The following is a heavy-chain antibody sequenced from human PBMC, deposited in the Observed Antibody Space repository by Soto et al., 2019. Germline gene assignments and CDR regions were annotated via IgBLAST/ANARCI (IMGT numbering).Heavy chain of an antibody. CDR3: ARGGYSSTWSNLLDRSGLDV. V-gene: IGHV1-69*06. CDR2: IVPLFRTT. Sequence: QVQLVQSGAEAKKPGSSVKVSCKTSGGTFSSYAISWVRQAPGQGLEWMGGIVPLFRTTNYPQKFQGRVTITPDTSTYPVDMELSGLRSGDTAVYYCARGGYSSTWSNLLDRSGLDVWGQGTTVTVSS. J-gene: IGHJ6*02. CDR1: GGTFSSYA. D-gene: IGHD6-13*01.